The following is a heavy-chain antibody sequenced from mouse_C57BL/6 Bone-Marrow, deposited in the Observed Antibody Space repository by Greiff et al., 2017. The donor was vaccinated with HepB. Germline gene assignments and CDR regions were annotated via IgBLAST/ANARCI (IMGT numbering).Heavy chain of an antibody. CDR1: GYTFTSYW. V-gene: IGHV1-53*01. Sequence: QVQLQQPGTELVKPGASVKLSCKASGYTFTSYWMHWVKQRPGQGLEWIGNINPSNGGTNYNEKFRSKATLTVDKSSSTAYMQLSSLTSEDSAVYYCARSEEQLRLRSLDYWGQGTTLTVSS. CDR3: ARSEEQLRLRSLDY. CDR2: INPSNGGT. J-gene: IGHJ2*01. D-gene: IGHD3-2*02.